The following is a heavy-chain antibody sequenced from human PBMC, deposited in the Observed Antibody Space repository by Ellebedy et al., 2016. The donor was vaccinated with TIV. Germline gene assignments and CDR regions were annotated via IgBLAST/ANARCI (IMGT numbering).Heavy chain of an antibody. V-gene: IGHV3-23*01. D-gene: IGHD5-24*01. J-gene: IGHJ5*02. CDR2: IGTSGRST. CDR1: GFTFSSYA. CDR3: PKDFGRWSRGFDP. Sequence: GESLKISCAASGFTFSSYAMSWVRQAPGKGLEWVPAIGTSGRSTYYADSVKGRFTISRDNSKNTLYLQMNSLRAEDTAVYSCPKDFGRWSRGFDPWGQGTLVTVSS.